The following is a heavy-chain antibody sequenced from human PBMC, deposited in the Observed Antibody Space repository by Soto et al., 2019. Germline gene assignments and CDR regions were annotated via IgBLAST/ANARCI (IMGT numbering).Heavy chain of an antibody. CDR3: ARDGLGLLWFGESTHCGMDV. Sequence: SETLSLTCTVSGGSISSYYWSWIRQPPGKGLEWIGYIYYSGSTNYNPSLKSRVTISVDTSKNQFSLKLSSVTAADTAVYYCARDGLGLLWFGESTHCGMDVWGQGTTVTVSS. CDR1: GGSISSYY. CDR2: IYYSGST. J-gene: IGHJ6*02. D-gene: IGHD3-10*01. V-gene: IGHV4-59*01.